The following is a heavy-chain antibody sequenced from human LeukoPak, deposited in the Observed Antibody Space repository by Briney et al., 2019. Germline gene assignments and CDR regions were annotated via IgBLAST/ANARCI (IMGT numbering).Heavy chain of an antibody. CDR2: IYTSGTT. Sequence: SETLSLTCTVSGGSISNYYWSWIRQPAGKGLEWIGRIYTSGTTHYNPSLKSRVTMSVDTSKNQFSLKLSSVTAADTAVYYCARLSTVTTSFDYWGQGTLVTVSS. V-gene: IGHV4-4*07. D-gene: IGHD4-17*01. J-gene: IGHJ4*02. CDR1: GGSISNYY. CDR3: ARLSTVTTSFDY.